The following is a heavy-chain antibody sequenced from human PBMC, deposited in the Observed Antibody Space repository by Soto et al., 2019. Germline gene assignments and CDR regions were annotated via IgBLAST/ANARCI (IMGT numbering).Heavy chain of an antibody. V-gene: IGHV3-48*03. Sequence: GGSLRLSCAASGFTFGNYELNWVRQAPGKGLEWVSYISSSASSIYYANSVKGRFTVSRDNAKNSLYLQMNSPTAEDTAVYYCARVPTYYSPYYSYAMDVWGRGTTVTVSS. J-gene: IGHJ6*02. CDR3: ARVPTYYSPYYSYAMDV. D-gene: IGHD2-21*01. CDR1: GFTFGNYE. CDR2: ISSSASSI.